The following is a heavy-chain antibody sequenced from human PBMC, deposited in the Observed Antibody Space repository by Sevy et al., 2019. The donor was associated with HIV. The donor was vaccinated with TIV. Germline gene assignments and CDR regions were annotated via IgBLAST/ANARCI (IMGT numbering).Heavy chain of an antibody. Sequence: SETLSLTCTVSGGSISSYYWSWIRQPPGKGLEWIGYIYYSGSTNYNPSLKSRVTISVDTSKNQSSLKLSSVTAADTAVYYCARDRYPLDYWGQGTLVTVSS. V-gene: IGHV4-59*01. CDR1: GGSISSYY. CDR2: IYYSGST. CDR3: ARDRYPLDY. D-gene: IGHD3-9*01. J-gene: IGHJ4*02.